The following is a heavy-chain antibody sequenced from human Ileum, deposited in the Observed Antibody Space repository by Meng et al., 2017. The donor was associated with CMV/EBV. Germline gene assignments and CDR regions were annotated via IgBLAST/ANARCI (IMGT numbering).Heavy chain of an antibody. CDR3: ARDLLLDTHQTHNNRVGSGWFDP. D-gene: IGHD1-14*01. CDR1: GFTFSSYA. J-gene: IGHJ5*02. Sequence: GGSLRLSCAASGFTFSSYAMHWVRQAPGKGLEWVAGTSYDGSNKYYGESVKGRFTVSRDNSKSMVYLQMSSLKPEDTAVYYCARDLLLDTHQTHNNRVGSGWFDPWGQGTLVTVSS. V-gene: IGHV3-30*04. CDR2: TSYDGSNK.